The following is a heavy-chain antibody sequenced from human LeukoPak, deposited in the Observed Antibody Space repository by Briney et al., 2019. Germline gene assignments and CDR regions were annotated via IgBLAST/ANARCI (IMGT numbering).Heavy chain of an antibody. CDR3: ARNQRRLDY. J-gene: IGHJ4*02. CDR1: GFTFSSYW. Sequence: GGSLTLSCAASGFTFSSYWMSWVRQAPSKGLEWVANIKQDGSEKYYVDSVKGRFTISRDNAKNSLYLQVNSLRAEDTAVYYCARNQRRLDYWGQGTLVTVSS. V-gene: IGHV3-7*01. D-gene: IGHD1-14*01. CDR2: IKQDGSEK.